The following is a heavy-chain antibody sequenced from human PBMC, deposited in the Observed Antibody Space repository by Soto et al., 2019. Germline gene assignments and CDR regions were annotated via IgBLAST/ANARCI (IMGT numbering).Heavy chain of an antibody. Sequence: QVQLVQSGAEVKKPGASVKVSCKASGYTFTTFGISWVRQAPGQGLEWMGWISAYNGNTNSAQKFQDRVTMTTDTCTSTAYMELRSLRSDDKAIYYGARGGTPIDYWGQGTLVTFSS. V-gene: IGHV1-18*01. J-gene: IGHJ4*02. CDR3: ARGGTPIDY. CDR2: ISAYNGNT. CDR1: GYTFTTFG. D-gene: IGHD3-16*01.